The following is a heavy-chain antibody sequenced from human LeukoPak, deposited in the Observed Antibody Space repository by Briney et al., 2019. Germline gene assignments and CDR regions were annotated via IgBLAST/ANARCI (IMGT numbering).Heavy chain of an antibody. CDR2: IYSSGTI. Sequence: SETLSLTCSVSGGSISSYYWSWIRQPAGKGLEWIGRIYSSGTITYNPSLQSRVTISVDTSKNQFSLKLSSVTAADTAVYYCARGWGRSGYYYYYIDVWGKGTTVTVSS. V-gene: IGHV4-4*07. CDR3: ARGWGRSGYYYYYIDV. D-gene: IGHD3-16*01. CDR1: GGSISSYY. J-gene: IGHJ6*03.